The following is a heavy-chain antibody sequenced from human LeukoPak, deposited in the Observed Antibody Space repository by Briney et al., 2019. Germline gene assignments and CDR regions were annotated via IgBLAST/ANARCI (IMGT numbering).Heavy chain of an antibody. D-gene: IGHD5-18*01. CDR1: GYTFTSYY. Sequence: ASVKVSCKASGYTFTSYYTHWVRQAPRQGLEWMGIINPSSGSTSYAQKFQGRVTMTRDTSTSTVYMELSSLRSEDTAVYYCARDPIGYSYGLFDWGQGTLVTVSS. J-gene: IGHJ4*02. CDR2: INPSSGST. CDR3: ARDPIGYSYGLFD. V-gene: IGHV1-46*01.